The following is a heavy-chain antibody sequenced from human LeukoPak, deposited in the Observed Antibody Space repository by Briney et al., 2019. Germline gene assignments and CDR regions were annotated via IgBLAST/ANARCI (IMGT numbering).Heavy chain of an antibody. Sequence: SVKVSCKASGGTFSSYAISWVRQAPGQGLEWMGGIIPIFGTANYAQKFQGRVTITADKSTSTAYMELSSLRSEDTAVYYCARGIAAAPPWGNWFDPWGQGTLVTVSS. J-gene: IGHJ5*02. D-gene: IGHD6-13*01. CDR1: GGTFSSYA. V-gene: IGHV1-69*06. CDR2: IIPIFGTA. CDR3: ARGIAAAPPWGNWFDP.